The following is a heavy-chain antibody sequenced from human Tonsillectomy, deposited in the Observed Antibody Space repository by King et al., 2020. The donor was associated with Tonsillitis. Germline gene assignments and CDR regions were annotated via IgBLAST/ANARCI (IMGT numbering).Heavy chain of an antibody. V-gene: IGHV3-21*01. CDR3: AKNKGADYYDSSRGAFDI. Sequence: DVQLVESGGGLVKPGGSLRLSCTNSGFTFRNDDMNWVRQAPGKGLEWVSSICSNSNYIYYADSVKGRFTISRNNGRNSLNLQMDSLRVEDTAVYYCAKNKGADYYDSSRGAFDIWGQGTMVTVSS. D-gene: IGHD3-22*01. CDR2: ICSNSNYI. J-gene: IGHJ3*02. CDR1: GFTFRNDD.